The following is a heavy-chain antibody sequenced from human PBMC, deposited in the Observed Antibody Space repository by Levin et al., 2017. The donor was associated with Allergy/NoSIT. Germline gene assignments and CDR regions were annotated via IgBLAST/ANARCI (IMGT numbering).Heavy chain of an antibody. CDR3: ARDGGYCSSTSCYDDYYYYYMDV. J-gene: IGHJ6*03. D-gene: IGHD2-2*01. CDR2: IWYDGSNK. V-gene: IGHV3-33*01. CDR1: GFTFSSYG. Sequence: LSLTCAASGFTFSSYGMHWVRQAPGKGLEWVAVIWYDGSNKYYADSVKGRFTISRDNSKNTLYLQMNSLRAEDTAVYYCARDGGYCSSTSCYDDYYYYYMDVWGKGTTVTVSS.